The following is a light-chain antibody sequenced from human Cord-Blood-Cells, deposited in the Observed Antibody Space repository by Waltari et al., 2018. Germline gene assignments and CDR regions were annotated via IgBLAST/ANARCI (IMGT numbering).Light chain of an antibody. Sequence: QSVLTQPPSASGTPGQRVTISCSGSSSNIGSNTINWYQQLPGTAPKLLIYSNNRRPSGVPDRCSGSKSGTSASLAISGLQSEDEADYYCAAWDDSLNGLWVFGGGTKLTVL. V-gene: IGLV1-44*01. CDR1: SSNIGSNT. CDR2: SNN. CDR3: AAWDDSLNGLWV. J-gene: IGLJ3*02.